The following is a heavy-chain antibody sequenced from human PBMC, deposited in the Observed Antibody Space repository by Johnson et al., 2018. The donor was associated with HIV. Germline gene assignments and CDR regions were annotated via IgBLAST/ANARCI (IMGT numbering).Heavy chain of an antibody. CDR2: IRQEGSEK. V-gene: IGHV3-7*05. Sequence: MLLVESGGGVVQPGRSLKLSCEASGFTFSDYGMHWVRQAPGKGLEWVASIRQEGSEKYYVDSVKGRFTISRDNAKNSLYLQVNSLRAEDTAVYYCAKDLQQPQRGEHALAQDAFDIWGQGTMVTVSS. D-gene: IGHD6-13*01. CDR3: AKDLQQPQRGEHALAQDAFDI. CDR1: GFTFSDYG. J-gene: IGHJ3*02.